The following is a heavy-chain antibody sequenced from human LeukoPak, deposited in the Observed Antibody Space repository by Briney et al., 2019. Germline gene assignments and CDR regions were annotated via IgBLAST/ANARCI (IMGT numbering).Heavy chain of an antibody. Sequence: ASVKVSCKASGYTFTGYYMHWVRQAPGQGLEWMGWINPNSGGTNYAQKFQGRVTMTRDTSISTAYMELSRLRSDDTAVYYCARDLGTIFGVVIEPHFDYWGQGTLVTVSS. V-gene: IGHV1-2*02. CDR1: GYTFTGYY. D-gene: IGHD3-3*01. CDR3: ARDLGTIFGVVIEPHFDY. CDR2: INPNSGGT. J-gene: IGHJ4*02.